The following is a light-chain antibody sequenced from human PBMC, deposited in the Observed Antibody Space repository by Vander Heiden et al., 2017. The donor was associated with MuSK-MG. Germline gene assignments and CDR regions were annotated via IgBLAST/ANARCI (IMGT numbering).Light chain of an antibody. CDR3: CADAGSDTWV. V-gene: IGLV2-11*01. CDR1: TSDVDAYIY. Sequence: QSALTQPRSVSGSPGQSVTISCTGTTSDVDAYIYVSWYQQHPGKAHKVIIYDVSNRPSGVPDRFSGSKSCNTASLTLSGLQAEDEADYYCCADAGSDTWVFGGGTKVTVL. J-gene: IGLJ3*02. CDR2: DVS.